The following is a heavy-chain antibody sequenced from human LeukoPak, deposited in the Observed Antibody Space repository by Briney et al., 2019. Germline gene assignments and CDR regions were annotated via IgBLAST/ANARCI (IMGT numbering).Heavy chain of an antibody. J-gene: IGHJ5*02. CDR1: GYTFTGYY. CDR3: AYVEVRGVPWFDP. V-gene: IGHV1-2*02. CDR2: INPNSGGT. Sequence: ASVKVSCKASGYTFTGYYMHWVRQAPGQGLEWMGWINPNSGGTNYAQKFQGRVTMTRDTSISTAYMELSRLRSDDTAVYYCAYVEVRGVPWFDPWGQGTLVTVSS. D-gene: IGHD3-10*01.